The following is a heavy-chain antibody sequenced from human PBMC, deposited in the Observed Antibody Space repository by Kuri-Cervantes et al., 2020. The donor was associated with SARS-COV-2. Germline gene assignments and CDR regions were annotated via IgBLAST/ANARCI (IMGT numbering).Heavy chain of an antibody. CDR1: GVTFSSYA. CDR2: ISNSSSYI. V-gene: IGHV3-21*01. D-gene: IGHD6-13*01. Sequence: GESLKISCAASGVTFSSYAMSWVRQAPGKGLEWVSSISNSSSYIYYADSVKGRFTISRDNAKISLYLQMNSLRDEGTAVYYCARRGSSWDYWGQGTLVTVSS. CDR3: ARRGSSWDY. J-gene: IGHJ4*02.